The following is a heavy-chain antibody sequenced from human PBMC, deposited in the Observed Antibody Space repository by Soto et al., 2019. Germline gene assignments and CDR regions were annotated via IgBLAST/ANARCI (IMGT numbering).Heavy chain of an antibody. J-gene: IGHJ4*02. D-gene: IGHD5-12*01. Sequence: GGSLRLSCAASGFSFSRYAMMWVRQAPGKGQEWVAGMTGSGGDIRYADSVKGRFTISKDNSKNALYLQMNSLRAEDTAIYYCAKDAVYNDGLWLVANWGQGTLVTVSS. V-gene: IGHV3-23*01. CDR2: MTGSGGDI. CDR1: GFSFSRYA. CDR3: AKDAVYNDGLWLVAN.